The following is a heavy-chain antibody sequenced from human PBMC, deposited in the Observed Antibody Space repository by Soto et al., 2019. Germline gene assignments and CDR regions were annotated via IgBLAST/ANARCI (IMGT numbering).Heavy chain of an antibody. CDR1: GDSFNDYY. CDR3: ARESGGATATLDYYYFYMDV. J-gene: IGHJ6*03. Sequence: QVQLVQSGAEVRKPGASVTVSCRSSGDSFNDYYIHWVRQAPGQGFEWMGWINPNGGVTKYAQKFQGWVSMTRETSIRTVYMQLSRLRSDDTAVYYCARESGGATATLDYYYFYMDVWGTGTTVTVS. CDR2: INPNGGVT. V-gene: IGHV1-2*04. D-gene: IGHD5-12*01.